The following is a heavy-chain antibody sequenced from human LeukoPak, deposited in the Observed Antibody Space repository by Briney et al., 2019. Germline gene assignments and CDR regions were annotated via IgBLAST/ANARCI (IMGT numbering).Heavy chain of an antibody. Sequence: GGSLRISCQGSGSRFTSYWISGVRQVPGKGLEWMGRIDPSDSYTNYSPSFQGHVTISADKSISTAYLQWSSLKASDTAMYYCARHAAYGSGIFDYWGQGTLVTVSS. V-gene: IGHV5-10-1*01. CDR2: IDPSDSYT. CDR3: ARHAAYGSGIFDY. J-gene: IGHJ4*02. D-gene: IGHD3-10*01. CDR1: GSRFTSYW.